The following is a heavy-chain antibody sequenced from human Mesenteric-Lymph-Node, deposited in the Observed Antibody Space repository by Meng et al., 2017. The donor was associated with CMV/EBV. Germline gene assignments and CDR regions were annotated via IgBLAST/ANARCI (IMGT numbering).Heavy chain of an antibody. V-gene: IGHV1-18*01. CDR1: FG. J-gene: IGHJ5*02. CDR2: ISTYSGET. CDR3: ARGGEICSSTSCYASRWGRFDP. Sequence: FGINWVRQAPGQGLEWMGWISTYSGETNYALKLQGRVTMTRDTSTNIAYMELRDLTSDDTAVYYCARGGEICSSTSCYASRWGRFDPWGQGTLVTVSS. D-gene: IGHD2-2*01.